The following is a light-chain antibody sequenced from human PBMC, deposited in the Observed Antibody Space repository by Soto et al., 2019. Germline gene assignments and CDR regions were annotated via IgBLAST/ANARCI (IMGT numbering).Light chain of an antibody. Sequence: EIVLTQSPGTLSLSPGERATLSCRASQSVSSSYLAWYQQKPGQAPRLLIYGASSRATGIPDRFSDSGSGTDFTLTINKLEPEDFAVYYCQQYGSSRTFGQGTKVEIK. CDR3: QQYGSSRT. CDR2: GAS. V-gene: IGKV3-20*01. CDR1: QSVSSSY. J-gene: IGKJ1*01.